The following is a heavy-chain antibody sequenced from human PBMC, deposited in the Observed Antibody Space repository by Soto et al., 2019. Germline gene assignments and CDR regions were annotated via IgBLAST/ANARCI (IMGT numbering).Heavy chain of an antibody. CDR2: ISYDGSNK. Sequence: QVQLVESGGGVVQPGRSLRLSCAASGFTFSSYAMHWVRQAPGKGLEWVAVISYDGSNKYYADSVKGRFTISRDNSKNTLYLQMNSLRAEDTAVYYCARPPHLVYSSGWYEYFDYWGQGTLVTVSS. D-gene: IGHD6-19*01. V-gene: IGHV3-30-3*01. CDR1: GFTFSSYA. J-gene: IGHJ4*02. CDR3: ARPPHLVYSSGWYEYFDY.